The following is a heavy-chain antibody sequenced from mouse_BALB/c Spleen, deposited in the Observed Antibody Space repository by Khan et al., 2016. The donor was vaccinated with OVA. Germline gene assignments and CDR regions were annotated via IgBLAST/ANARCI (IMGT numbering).Heavy chain of an antibody. Sequence: VQLQQSGPELVEPGASVKMSCKASGYTFTNYVIHWVKQKPGQGLEWIGYINPDNAGTRYNEMFKGKATTTSDISSTSAYMELLSLTSEDAAVYYCAREASSWDFSFPYWGQGTLVTVSA. CDR2: INPDNAGT. V-gene: IGHV1S136*01. D-gene: IGHD4-1*01. J-gene: IGHJ3*01. CDR1: GYTFTNYV. CDR3: AREASSWDFSFPY.